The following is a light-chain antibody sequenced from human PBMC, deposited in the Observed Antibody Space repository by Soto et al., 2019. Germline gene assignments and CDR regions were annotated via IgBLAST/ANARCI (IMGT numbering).Light chain of an antibody. CDR1: QSISTW. CDR2: KAS. Sequence: DSQMTQSPSTLSASVGDRVTITCRASQSISTWLAWYQQKPGKAPKLLISKASILESGVPSRFSGSGSGREFTLTISSLQPDDFATYYCQQYNSYCTSGQGTKLEIK. J-gene: IGKJ2*01. V-gene: IGKV1-5*03. CDR3: QQYNSYCT.